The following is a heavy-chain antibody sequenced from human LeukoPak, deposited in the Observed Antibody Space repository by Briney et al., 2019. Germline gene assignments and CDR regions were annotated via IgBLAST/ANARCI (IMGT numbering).Heavy chain of an antibody. J-gene: IGHJ4*02. D-gene: IGHD6-6*01. CDR3: ARESEIAARPFDY. V-gene: IGHV4-39*07. Sequence: SETLSLTCTVSGGSISSSSYYWGWIRQPPGKGLEWIGSIYYSGSTYYNPSLKSRVTISVDTSKNQFSLKLSSVTAADTAVYYCARESEIAARPFDYWGQGTLVTVSS. CDR2: IYYSGST. CDR1: GGSISSSSYY.